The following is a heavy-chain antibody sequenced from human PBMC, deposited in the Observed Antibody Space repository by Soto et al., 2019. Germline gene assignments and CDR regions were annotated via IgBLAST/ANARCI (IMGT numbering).Heavy chain of an antibody. Sequence: PGGSLRLSCAASGFTVSVNLMNWVRQVSGKGLEWVSVINSGGSTEYADSVKGRFTISRDISRSTLYLEMNSLRAEDTAVYYCVRENYYYGMDVWGQGTTVTVSS. CDR1: GFTVSVNL. V-gene: IGHV3-66*01. CDR2: INSGGST. J-gene: IGHJ6*02. CDR3: VRENYYYGMDV.